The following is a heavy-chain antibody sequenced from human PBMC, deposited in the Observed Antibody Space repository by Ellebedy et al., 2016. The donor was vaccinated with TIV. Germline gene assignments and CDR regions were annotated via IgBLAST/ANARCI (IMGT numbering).Heavy chain of an antibody. CDR3: ARSYSSGWPDY. D-gene: IGHD6-19*01. CDR1: GFTFSSYG. V-gene: IGHV3-33*08. Sequence: GESLKISCAASGFTFSSYGMHWVRQAPGKGLEWVAVIWYDGSNKYYADSVKGRFTISRDNSKNTLYLQMNSLRAEDTAVYYCARSYSSGWPDYWGQGTLVTVSS. J-gene: IGHJ4*02. CDR2: IWYDGSNK.